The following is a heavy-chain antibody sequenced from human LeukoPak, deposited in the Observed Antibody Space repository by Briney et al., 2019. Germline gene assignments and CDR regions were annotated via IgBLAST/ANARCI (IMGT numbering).Heavy chain of an antibody. D-gene: IGHD3-10*01. V-gene: IGHV4-34*01. Sequence: PSETLSLTCAVYGGSFSGYYWSWIRQPPGKGLEWIGEINHSGSTNYNPSLKSRVTISVDTSKNQFSLKLSSVTAADTAVYYCARVTMVRGVIIGFYYYYYMDVWGKGTTVTVSS. J-gene: IGHJ6*03. CDR2: INHSGST. CDR3: ARVTMVRGVIIGFYYYYYMDV. CDR1: GGSFSGYY.